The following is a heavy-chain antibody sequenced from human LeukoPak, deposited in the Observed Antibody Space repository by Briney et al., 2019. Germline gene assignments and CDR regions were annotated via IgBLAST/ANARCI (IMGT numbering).Heavy chain of an antibody. V-gene: IGHV1-69*04. CDR1: GGTFSSYA. Sequence: ASVKVSCKASGGTFSSYAISWVRQAPGQGLEWMGRIIPILGIANYAQKFQGRVTITADKSTSTAYMELSSLRSEDTAVYYCAYGLHHTYCSSTSCYPTYYYYYMDVWGKGTTVTVSS. D-gene: IGHD2-2*01. J-gene: IGHJ6*03. CDR2: IIPILGIA. CDR3: AYGLHHTYCSSTSCYPTYYYYYMDV.